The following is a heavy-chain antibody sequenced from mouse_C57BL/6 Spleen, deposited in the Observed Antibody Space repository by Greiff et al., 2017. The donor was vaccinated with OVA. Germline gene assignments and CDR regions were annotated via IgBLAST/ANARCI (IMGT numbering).Heavy chain of an antibody. CDR2: IHPNSGST. Sequence: QVQLQQPGAELVKPGASVKLSCKASGYTFTSYWLHWVTQRPGQGLEWIGMIHPNSGSTNYNEKFKSKATLTVDKSSSTAYMQLSSLTSEDSAVYYCARIDYGNYDYFDYWGQGTTLTVSS. CDR3: ARIDYGNYDYFDY. J-gene: IGHJ2*01. D-gene: IGHD2-1*01. V-gene: IGHV1-64*01. CDR1: GYTFTSYW.